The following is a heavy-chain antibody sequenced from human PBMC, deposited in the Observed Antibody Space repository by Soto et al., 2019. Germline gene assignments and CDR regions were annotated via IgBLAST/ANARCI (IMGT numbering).Heavy chain of an antibody. D-gene: IGHD2-21*01. Sequence: QITLKESGPTLVKPTQTLTLTCTFSGFSLTTSGVAVGWIRQPPGKALEWLALISGSDDKRYRPSLNSRLTITKDTSKNQVVLTMTNMDPVDTATYYRAHRLPALLAFDYLGQGTLVTVSS. CDR1: GFSLTTSGVA. J-gene: IGHJ4*02. CDR2: ISGSDDK. V-gene: IGHV2-5*01. CDR3: AHRLPALLAFDY.